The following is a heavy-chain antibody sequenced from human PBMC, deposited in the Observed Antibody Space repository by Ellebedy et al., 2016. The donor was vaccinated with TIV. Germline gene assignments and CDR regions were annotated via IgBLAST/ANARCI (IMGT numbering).Heavy chain of an antibody. Sequence: MPSETLSLTCAVYGDSFSGYYWSWIRQPPGKGLEWIGEMHHSGSTNCIPSLKGRVTMSVDTSKNQFSLKMNSLTAADTAVYYCARESDSHFYFDYWGQGTLVTVSS. CDR2: MHHSGST. CDR1: GDSFSGYY. J-gene: IGHJ4*02. V-gene: IGHV4-34*01. D-gene: IGHD3-3*02. CDR3: ARESDSHFYFDY.